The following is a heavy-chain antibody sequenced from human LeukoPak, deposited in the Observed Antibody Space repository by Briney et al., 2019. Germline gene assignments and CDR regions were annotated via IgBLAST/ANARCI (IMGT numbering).Heavy chain of an antibody. D-gene: IGHD3-9*01. V-gene: IGHV5-51*01. CDR2: IYPGDSDT. Sequence: GESLKISCKGSGYSFTSYWIGWVRQMPGKGLECMGIIYPGDSDTRYSPSFQGQVTISAEKSISTAYLQWSSLKASDTAMYYCARPYDILTGSYPLGYWGQGTLVTVSS. CDR3: ARPYDILTGSYPLGY. J-gene: IGHJ4*02. CDR1: GYSFTSYW.